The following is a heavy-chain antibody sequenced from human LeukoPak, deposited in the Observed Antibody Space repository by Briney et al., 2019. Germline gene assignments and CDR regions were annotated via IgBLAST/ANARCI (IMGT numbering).Heavy chain of an antibody. J-gene: IGHJ4*02. D-gene: IGHD3-16*01. CDR2: ITACVCDT. CDR1: GYTFTVHY. CDR3: ATQRGSYLWGTDFDY. V-gene: IGHV1-2*02. Sequence: SVNLSCKASGYTFTVHYMHWVRQAPGQGLEWIGWITACVCDTKYAQTFQSRVTRARDTSISTADMELSRLRSDDTAVYYCATQRGSYLWGTDFDYWGQGTLVTVSS.